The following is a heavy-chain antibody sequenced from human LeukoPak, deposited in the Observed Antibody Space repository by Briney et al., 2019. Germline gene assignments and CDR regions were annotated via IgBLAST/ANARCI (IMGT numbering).Heavy chain of an antibody. J-gene: IGHJ4*02. V-gene: IGHV4-59*12. Sequence: NPSETLSLTCTVSGGSISSYYWSWIRQPPGKGLEWIGYIYYSGSTNYNPSLKSRVTISVDTSKNQFSLKLSSVTAADTAVYYCAREGYTMVRGVMDYWGQGTLVTVSS. CDR1: GGSISSYY. CDR3: AREGYTMVRGVMDY. D-gene: IGHD3-10*01. CDR2: IYYSGST.